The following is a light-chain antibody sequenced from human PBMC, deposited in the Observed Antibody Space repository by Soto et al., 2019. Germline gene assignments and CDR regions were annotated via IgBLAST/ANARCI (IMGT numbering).Light chain of an antibody. CDR1: QSISSW. V-gene: IGKV1-5*01. Sequence: DIQMTQSPSSVSASVGDRITITCRASQSISSWLAWYQQKPGKAPNLLIYDASNLESGVPSRFSGSGSGTEFTLTTSSLQPDDFATYYCQQYNSYQWTFGQGTKVDIK. CDR3: QQYNSYQWT. CDR2: DAS. J-gene: IGKJ1*01.